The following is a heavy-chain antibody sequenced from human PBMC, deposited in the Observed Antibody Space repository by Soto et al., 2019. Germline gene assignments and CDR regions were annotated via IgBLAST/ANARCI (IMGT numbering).Heavy chain of an antibody. V-gene: IGHV4-34*01. CDR1: GGSFSGYY. J-gene: IGHJ4*02. D-gene: IGHD2-15*01. CDR2: ITHSATT. Sequence: QVQLQQWGAGLLKPSETLSLTCAVYGGSFSGYYWCWIRQPPGKGLEWIGEITHSATTNYNPSLKSRVTISVDTSKNQFSLKLSSVTAADTAVYYGARGVVAAAAPHASTSQIDYWGQGTLVTVSS. CDR3: ARGVVAAAAPHASTSQIDY.